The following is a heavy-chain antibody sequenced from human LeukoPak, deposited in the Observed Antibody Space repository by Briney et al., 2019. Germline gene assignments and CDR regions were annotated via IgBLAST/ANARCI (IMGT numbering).Heavy chain of an antibody. V-gene: IGHV3-9*01. CDR1: GFTFDDYA. J-gene: IGHJ4*02. CDR3: AKARDSYDLLDVDY. D-gene: IGHD5-18*01. Sequence: PGRSLRLSCAASGFTFDDYAMHWVRQAPGKGLEWVSGISWNSGSIGYADSVKGRFTISRDNAKNSLYLQMNSLRAEDTALYYCAKARDSYDLLDVDYWGQGTLVTVSS. CDR2: ISWNSGSI.